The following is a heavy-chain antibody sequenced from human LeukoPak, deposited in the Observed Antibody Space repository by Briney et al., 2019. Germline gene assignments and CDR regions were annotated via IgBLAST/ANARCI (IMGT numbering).Heavy chain of an antibody. CDR3: AKETTGSYYFDY. Sequence: GGSLRLSCAASGFIFSSYSMNWVRQAPGKGLEWVSSIRSSSSYIYYAESVKGRFTISRDNANNSMYLQMNSLRAEDTAVYYCAKETTGSYYFDYWGQGTLVTVSS. CDR2: IRSSSSYI. J-gene: IGHJ4*02. D-gene: IGHD1-14*01. CDR1: GFIFSSYS. V-gene: IGHV3-21*04.